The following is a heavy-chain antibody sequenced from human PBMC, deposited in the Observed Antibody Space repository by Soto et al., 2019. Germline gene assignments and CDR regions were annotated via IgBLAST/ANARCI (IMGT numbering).Heavy chain of an antibody. Sequence: SVKVSCKASGGTFSSYAISWVRQAPGQGLEWMGGIIPIFGTANYAQKFQGRVTITADESTSTAYMELSSLRSEDTAAYYCARERYDSSGYQWVDPWGQGTLVTVSS. CDR2: IIPIFGTA. CDR3: ARERYDSSGYQWVDP. J-gene: IGHJ5*02. CDR1: GGTFSSYA. V-gene: IGHV1-69*13. D-gene: IGHD3-22*01.